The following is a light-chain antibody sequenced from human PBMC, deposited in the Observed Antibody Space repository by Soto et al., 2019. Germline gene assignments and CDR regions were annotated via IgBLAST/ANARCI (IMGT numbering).Light chain of an antibody. CDR2: GVT. Sequence: QSALTQPPSASGSPGQSVTISCAGTYSDIGDYNYVSWYQQHPDKVPKLIIYGVTKRPSGVPDRFSGSKSGYTASLTVSDLQPADEAVYYCSSYSGTNSNVIFGGGTKLTVL. J-gene: IGLJ2*01. CDR1: YSDIGDYNY. CDR3: SSYSGTNSNVI. V-gene: IGLV2-8*01.